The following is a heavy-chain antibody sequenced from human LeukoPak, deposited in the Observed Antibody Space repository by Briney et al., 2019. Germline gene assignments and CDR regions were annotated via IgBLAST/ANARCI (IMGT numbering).Heavy chain of an antibody. CDR3: ARRDPYGDLDY. Sequence: PSETLSLTCTVSGGSISSYYWSWIRQPPGKGLEWIANTYHRGTTYYNSSLKSRVTISLDTSKNQFSLRLTSVTAADTAVYYCARRDPYGDLDYWGRGTLVTVSS. J-gene: IGHJ4*02. CDR2: TYHRGTT. D-gene: IGHD4-17*01. V-gene: IGHV4-59*08. CDR1: GGSISSYY.